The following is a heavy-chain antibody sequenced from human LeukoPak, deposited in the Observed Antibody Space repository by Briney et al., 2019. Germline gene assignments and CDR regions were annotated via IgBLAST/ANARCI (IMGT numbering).Heavy chain of an antibody. V-gene: IGHV3-9*01. CDR1: GFTFDDYA. D-gene: IGHD1-26*01. Sequence: GRSLRLSCAASGFTFDDYAMHWVRQAPGKGLEWVSGISWNSGSIDYADSVKGRFTISRDNAENSLFLQMNSLRAEDTALYYCAKDDGATYSYFDYWGQGTLDTVSS. J-gene: IGHJ4*02. CDR3: AKDDGATYSYFDY. CDR2: ISWNSGSI.